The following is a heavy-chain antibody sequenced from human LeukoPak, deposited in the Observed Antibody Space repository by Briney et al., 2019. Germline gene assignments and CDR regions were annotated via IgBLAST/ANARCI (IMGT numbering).Heavy chain of an antibody. CDR2: ISYDGSDK. V-gene: IGHV3-30*03. CDR1: GFTFSSCG. Sequence: GGSLRLSCAASGFTFSSCGMQWVRQAPGKGLEWVAVISYDGSDKYYADSVKGRFTISRDNSKSTLYLQMNSLRAEDTAVYYCARGRYYDRSGYLDYWGQGTLVTVSS. D-gene: IGHD3-22*01. CDR3: ARGRYYDRSGYLDY. J-gene: IGHJ4*02.